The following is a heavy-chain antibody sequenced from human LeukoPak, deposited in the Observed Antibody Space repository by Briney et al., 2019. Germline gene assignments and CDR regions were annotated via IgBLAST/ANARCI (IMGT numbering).Heavy chain of an antibody. CDR1: GFSVSNNY. J-gene: IGHJ4*02. D-gene: IGHD6-19*01. CDR3: ARVALADDYFDY. V-gene: IGHV3-53*01. CDR2: IYNDGGS. Sequence: GGSLRLSCAASGFSVSNNYISWVRQAPGKGLEWVSVIYNDGGSYYANSAKGRFSISRDSSKNTVFLQMSSLRAEDTAVYYCARVALADDYFDYWGQGTLVTVSS.